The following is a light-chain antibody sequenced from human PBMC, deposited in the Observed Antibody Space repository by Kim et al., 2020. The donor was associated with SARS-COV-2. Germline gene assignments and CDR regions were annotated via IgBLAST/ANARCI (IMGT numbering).Light chain of an antibody. CDR2: DVT. V-gene: IGLV2-14*03. CDR3: SSHTTSSTYV. Sequence: GQSITISSTETSNDVGYYNSVSWYHQHPGKAPKLIICDVTERASGVSNRFFGSQSGNTASLTISGLRAEDEADYYCSSHTTSSTYVFGSGTKVTVL. J-gene: IGLJ1*01. CDR1: SNDVGYYNS.